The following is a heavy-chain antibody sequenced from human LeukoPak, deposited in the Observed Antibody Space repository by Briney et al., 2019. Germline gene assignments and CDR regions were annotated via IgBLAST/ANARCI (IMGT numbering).Heavy chain of an antibody. CDR2: IYYSGST. CDR1: GGSISSGGYY. Sequence: SQTLSLTCTVSGGSISSGGYYWSWIRQHPGKGLEWIGYIYYSGSTYYNPSLKSRVTISVDTSKNQFSLKLSSVTAADTAVYYCARRVAAALRTYYFDYWGQGTLVTVSS. CDR3: ARRVAAALRTYYFDY. D-gene: IGHD6-13*01. V-gene: IGHV4-31*03. J-gene: IGHJ4*02.